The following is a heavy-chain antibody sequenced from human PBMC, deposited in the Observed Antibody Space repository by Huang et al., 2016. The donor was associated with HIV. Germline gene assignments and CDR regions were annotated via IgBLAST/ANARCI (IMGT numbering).Heavy chain of an antibody. CDR2: IYVSGGT. Sequence: QVQLQESGPGLVKPSETLSLSCTVSVDSVSSASYYWSWIRQPPGRGLEWVGYIYVSGGTNYNPSLKSRVTISIDTSKNQFSLRLSSVTAADTAVYYCVSHGSGTADYWGQGTLVTVSS. CDR3: VSHGSGTADY. D-gene: IGHD3-10*01. CDR1: VDSVSSASYY. J-gene: IGHJ4*02. V-gene: IGHV4-61*01.